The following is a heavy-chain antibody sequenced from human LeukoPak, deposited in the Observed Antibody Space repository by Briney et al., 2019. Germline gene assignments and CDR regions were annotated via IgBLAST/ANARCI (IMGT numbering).Heavy chain of an antibody. D-gene: IGHD1-26*01. CDR1: GGSISSYY. CDR3: ASGSPYYYGMDV. Sequence: SETLSLTCTVSGGSISSYYWSWIRQPPGKGLEWIGYIYYSGSTNYNPSLKSRVTISVDTSKNQFSLKLSSMTAADPAVYYCASGSPYYYGMDVWGQGTTVTVSS. CDR2: IYYSGST. J-gene: IGHJ6*02. V-gene: IGHV4-59*08.